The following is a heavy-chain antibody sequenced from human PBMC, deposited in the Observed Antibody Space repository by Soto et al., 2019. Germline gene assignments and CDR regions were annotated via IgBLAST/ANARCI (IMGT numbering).Heavy chain of an antibody. J-gene: IGHJ5*02. D-gene: IGHD1-26*01. CDR1: GGSISSYY. V-gene: IGHV4-59*01. CDR3: ARDHGPLGATRRWFDP. CDR2: IYYSGST. Sequence: PSETLSLTCTVSGGSISSYYWSWIRQPPGKGLEWIGYIYYSGSTNYNPSLKSRVTISVDTSKNQFSLKLSSVTAADTAVYYCARDHGPLGATRRWFDPWGQGTLVTVSS.